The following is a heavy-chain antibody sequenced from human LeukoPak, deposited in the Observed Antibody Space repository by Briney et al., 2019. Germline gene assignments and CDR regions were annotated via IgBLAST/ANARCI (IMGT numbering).Heavy chain of an antibody. CDR1: GYTFTSYG. CDR3: ARQPDVAAAGTGSWFDP. Sequence: AASVKVSCKASGYTFTSYGISWVRQAPGQGLEWMGWISAYNGNTNYAQKLQGRVTMTTDTSTSTAYMELRSLRSDDTAVYYCARQPDVAAAGTGSWFDPWGQGNLVTVSS. V-gene: IGHV1-18*01. J-gene: IGHJ5*02. CDR2: ISAYNGNT. D-gene: IGHD6-13*01.